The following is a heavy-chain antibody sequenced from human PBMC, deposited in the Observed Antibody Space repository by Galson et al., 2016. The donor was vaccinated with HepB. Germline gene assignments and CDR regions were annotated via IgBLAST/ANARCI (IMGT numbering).Heavy chain of an antibody. CDR3: ARVLGSYQSFDY. CDR1: GFTFSSYW. CDR2: ISSDGRST. D-gene: IGHD1-26*01. Sequence: SLRLSCAASGFTFSSYWMHWVRQAPGKGLVWVSRISSDGRSTSYADSVKGRFPISRDNAKNTLYLQMSSLRAEDTAVYYCARVLGSYQSFDYWGQGALVTVAS. V-gene: IGHV3-74*01. J-gene: IGHJ4*02.